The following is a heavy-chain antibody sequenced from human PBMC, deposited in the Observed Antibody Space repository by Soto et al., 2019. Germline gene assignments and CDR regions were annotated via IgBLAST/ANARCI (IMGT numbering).Heavy chain of an antibody. D-gene: IGHD3-3*01. J-gene: IGHJ6*02. V-gene: IGHV1-69*06. CDR2: IIPIFGTA. Sequence: ASVKVSCKASGGTFSSHAISWVRQAPGQGLEWMGGIIPIFGTANYAQKFQGRVTITADKSTSTAYMELSSLRSEDTAVYYCASYVLRFLEWLPRYYYYGMDVWGQGTTVTVSS. CDR3: ASYVLRFLEWLPRYYYYGMDV. CDR1: GGTFSSHA.